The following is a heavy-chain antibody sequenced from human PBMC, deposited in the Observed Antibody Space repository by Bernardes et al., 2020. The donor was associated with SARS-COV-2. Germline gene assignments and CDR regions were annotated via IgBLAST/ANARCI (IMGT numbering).Heavy chain of an antibody. V-gene: IGHV1-24*01. CDR1: GNTLTELS. J-gene: IGHJ1*01. Sequence: ASVKVSCKVSGNTLTELSINWVRQAPGKGLEWMGGFDLEDGERIYAQKFQGRVTMTEDTSTDTAYMELSSLRSEDTAIYYCAILGFEYYDRSAWKSFQHWGQGTLVTVSS. CDR3: AILGFEYYDRSAWKSFQH. D-gene: IGHD3-22*01. CDR2: FDLEDGER.